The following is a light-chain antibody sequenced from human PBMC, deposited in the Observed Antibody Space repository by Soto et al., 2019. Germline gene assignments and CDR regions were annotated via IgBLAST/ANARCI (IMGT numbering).Light chain of an antibody. V-gene: IGKV3-20*01. J-gene: IGKJ5*01. CDR2: GAS. Sequence: EIVLTQSPGTLSLSPGERATLSCRTSQSVSSSQLAWYQQRPGQAPRLLIYGASNRATGIPSRFSGSGSGTGFTLTISRLEPEDFAVYYCQQYGSSLITFGQGTRLEIK. CDR1: QSVSSSQ. CDR3: QQYGSSLIT.